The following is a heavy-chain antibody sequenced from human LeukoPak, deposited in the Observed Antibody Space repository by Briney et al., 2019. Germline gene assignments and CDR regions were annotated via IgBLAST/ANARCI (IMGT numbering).Heavy chain of an antibody. J-gene: IGHJ4*02. CDR3: ARGGYSSSWYHFDY. CDR1: GFTFSSYA. Sequence: GGSLRLSCAASGFTFSSYAMSWVRQAPGKGLEWVSVIYSGGTTNYADSVKGRFTISRDNSKNTLFLQMNSLRAEDTAVYCCARGGYSSSWYHFDYWGQGTLVTVSS. V-gene: IGHV3-53*01. CDR2: IYSGGTT. D-gene: IGHD6-13*01.